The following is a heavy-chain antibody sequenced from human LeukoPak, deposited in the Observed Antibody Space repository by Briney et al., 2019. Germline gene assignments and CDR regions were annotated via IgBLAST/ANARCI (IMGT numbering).Heavy chain of an antibody. CDR3: TRDHYGSGSYFAY. D-gene: IGHD3-10*01. V-gene: IGHV3-49*04. J-gene: IGHJ4*02. Sequence: GGSLRLSCTASGFTFGDYAMSWVRQAPGKGLEWVGFIRSKAYGGTTEYAASVKGRFTISRDDSKSIAYLQMNSLKTEDTAVYYCTRDHYGSGSYFAYWGQRTLVTVSS. CDR2: IRSKAYGGTT. CDR1: GFTFGDYA.